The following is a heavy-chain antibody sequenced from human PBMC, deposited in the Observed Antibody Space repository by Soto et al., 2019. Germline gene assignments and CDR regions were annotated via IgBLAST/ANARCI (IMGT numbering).Heavy chain of an antibody. D-gene: IGHD1-26*01. CDR1: GYSFTNYG. CDR3: ARVRLSWWEPEGMDV. V-gene: IGHV1-18*01. J-gene: IGHJ6*02. CDR2: ISTDSGNT. Sequence: ASVKVSCKASGYSFTNYGISWVRQAPGQGLEWMGWISTDSGNTNYAQKLQGRVTMTTDTSTSTAYMELRSLRSDDTAVYYCARVRLSWWEPEGMDVWGQGTTVTVSS.